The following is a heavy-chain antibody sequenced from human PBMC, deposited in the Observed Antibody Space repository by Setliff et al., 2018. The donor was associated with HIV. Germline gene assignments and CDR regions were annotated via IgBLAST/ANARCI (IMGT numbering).Heavy chain of an antibody. CDR3: ATILAGRVRRHRGFV. CDR2: VNTVGGGA. V-gene: IGHV1-46*01. J-gene: IGHJ4*02. CDR1: GYTFTNYY. Sequence: ASVKVSCKTSGYTFTNYYMHWMRQAPGQGLEWMGVVNTVGGGASYAQKFQGRLTVTRDTSTSTVYMELSSLRSEDTAVYYCATILAGRVRRHRGFVWGQGTLVTVSS. D-gene: IGHD2-15*01.